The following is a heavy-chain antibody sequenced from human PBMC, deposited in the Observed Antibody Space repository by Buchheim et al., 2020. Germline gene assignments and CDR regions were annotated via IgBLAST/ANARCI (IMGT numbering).Heavy chain of an antibody. J-gene: IGHJ4*02. V-gene: IGHV3-11*01. CDR2: ISSGSSTI. CDR3: ARDKDY. Sequence: QVQLVESGGSLVKPGGSLRLSCAASGFSFSGYYMSWIRQAPGKGLEWVSYISSGSSTIYYTDSVKGRFTISRDSAKNSLYLQRNSLRAEDTAVYFCARDKDYWGKGTL. CDR1: GFSFSGYY.